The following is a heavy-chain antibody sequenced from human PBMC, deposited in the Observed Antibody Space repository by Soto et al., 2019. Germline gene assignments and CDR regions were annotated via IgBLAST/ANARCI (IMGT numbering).Heavy chain of an antibody. CDR1: GFTFSNAW. CDR3: TTDGNYCSSTSCYVPDHYYYGMDV. D-gene: IGHD2-2*01. J-gene: IGHJ6*02. V-gene: IGHV3-15*07. Sequence: EVQLVESGGGLVKPGGSLRLSCAASGFTFSNAWMNWVRQAPGKGLEWVGRIKSKTDGGTTDYAAPVKGRFTISRDDSKNTLYLQMNSLKTEDTAVYYCTTDGNYCSSTSCYVPDHYYYGMDVWGQGTTVTVSS. CDR2: IKSKTDGGTT.